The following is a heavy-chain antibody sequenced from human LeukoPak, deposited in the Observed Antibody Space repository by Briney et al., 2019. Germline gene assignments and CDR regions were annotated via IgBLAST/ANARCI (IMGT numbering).Heavy chain of an antibody. J-gene: IGHJ5*02. CDR1: GGSISSYY. Sequence: SETLSLTCTVSGGSISSYYWSRIRQPPGKGLEWIGYIYYSGSTNYNPSLKSRVTISVDTSKNQFSLKLSSVTAADTAVYYCARDGVYYDSSGYYGWFDPWGQGTLVTVSS. V-gene: IGHV4-59*01. CDR2: IYYSGST. CDR3: ARDGVYYDSSGYYGWFDP. D-gene: IGHD3-22*01.